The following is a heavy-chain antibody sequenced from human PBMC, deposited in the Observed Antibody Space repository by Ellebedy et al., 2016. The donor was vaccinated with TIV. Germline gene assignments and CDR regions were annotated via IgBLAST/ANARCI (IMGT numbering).Heavy chain of an antibody. CDR1: GFTFSKYG. Sequence: GESLKISXAASGFTFSKYGMSWVRKAPGKGLEWVSSISGSGGSRYYANSVKGRFTISRDNSKNSVSLQMNSLRAEDTAVYYCAKGSSVTTTIWNAFDIWGQGTMVTVSS. D-gene: IGHD3-22*01. CDR2: ISGSGGSR. CDR3: AKGSSVTTTIWNAFDI. J-gene: IGHJ3*02. V-gene: IGHV3-23*01.